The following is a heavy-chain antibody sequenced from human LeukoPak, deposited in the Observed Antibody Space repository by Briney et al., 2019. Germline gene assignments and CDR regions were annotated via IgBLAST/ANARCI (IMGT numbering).Heavy chain of an antibody. V-gene: IGHV3-30-3*01. Sequence: PGGSLRLSCAASGFTFSRYPMHWVRQAPGKGLEWVAVISYDGSNKYYADSVKGRFTISRDNSKNTLYLQMNSLTTEDTAVYYCAREDLNYYDSSGYSSFDYWGQGTLVTVSS. CDR1: GFTFSRYP. D-gene: IGHD3-22*01. J-gene: IGHJ4*02. CDR2: ISYDGSNK. CDR3: AREDLNYYDSSGYSSFDY.